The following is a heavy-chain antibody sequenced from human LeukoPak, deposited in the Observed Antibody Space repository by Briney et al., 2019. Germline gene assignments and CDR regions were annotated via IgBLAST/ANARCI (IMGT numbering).Heavy chain of an antibody. CDR2: IKEDGSEK. Sequence: GGSLRLSCAASGFAFSIYWMTWVRQAPGKGLEWVANIKEDGSEKYYVDSVKGRFTISRDTAKNSLYLQMNSLRAEDTAVYYCARVESSAFDYWGQGTSVTVS. V-gene: IGHV3-7*01. CDR3: ARVESSAFDY. CDR1: GFAFSIYW. D-gene: IGHD6-6*01. J-gene: IGHJ4*02.